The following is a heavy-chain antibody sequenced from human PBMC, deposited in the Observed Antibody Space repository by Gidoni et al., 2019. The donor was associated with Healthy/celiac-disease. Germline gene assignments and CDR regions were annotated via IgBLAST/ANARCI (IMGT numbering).Heavy chain of an antibody. Sequence: QVQLQASGPGLVKPSETLSLTCPVSGGPISSYYWSWIRQPPGKGLEWIGYIYYSGSTNDNPSLKSRVTISVDTSKNQFSLKRSSVTAADTAVYYCARYDYGSGSYPYGMDVWGQGTTVTVSS. CDR2: IYYSGST. CDR3: ARYDYGSGSYPYGMDV. J-gene: IGHJ6*02. D-gene: IGHD3-10*01. V-gene: IGHV4-59*01. CDR1: GGPISSYY.